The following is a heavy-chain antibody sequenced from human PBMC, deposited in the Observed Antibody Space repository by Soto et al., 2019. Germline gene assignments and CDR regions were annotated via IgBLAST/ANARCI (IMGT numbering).Heavy chain of an antibody. Sequence: EVQLVESGGGLVQPGGSLRLSCAASGFTFSSYSMNWVRQAPGKGLVRVSYISSTSTTIYYADSVKGRFTISRDNAKNSLYLHMNSLSAEDTDVYYCARDRGCSGGICYRDLGYWGQGTLVTVSS. D-gene: IGHD2-15*01. J-gene: IGHJ4*02. V-gene: IGHV3-48*01. CDR1: GFTFSSYS. CDR2: ISSTSTTI. CDR3: ARDRGCSGGICYRDLGY.